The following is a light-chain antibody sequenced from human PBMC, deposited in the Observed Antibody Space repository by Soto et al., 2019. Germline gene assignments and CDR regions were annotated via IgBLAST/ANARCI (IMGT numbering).Light chain of an antibody. V-gene: IGKV3-20*01. CDR3: QQYGRSPPMYA. Sequence: EIVLTQSPGTLSLSPGERATLSCRASQSVNSRFLAWYQQKPGQAPKLLLYGASTRANGIPDRFSGSWSGADFTLTISRLEHENFAVYYGQQYGRSPPMYAFGQGTKLEIK. CDR1: QSVNSRF. J-gene: IGKJ2*01. CDR2: GAS.